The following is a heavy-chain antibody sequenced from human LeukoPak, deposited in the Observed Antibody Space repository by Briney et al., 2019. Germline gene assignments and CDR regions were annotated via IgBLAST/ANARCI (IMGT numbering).Heavy chain of an antibody. V-gene: IGHV4-34*01. CDR2: INHSGNT. J-gene: IGHJ6*03. CDR3: ARGRNWETFYHYCMDV. D-gene: IGHD1-14*01. Sequence: KASETLSLTCGVSGGSFSGYYWTWIRQLPGKGLEWMGEINHSGNTIHNPSLKSRVIISIDTSKNQISLNMRSVTAADTAVYYCARGRNWETFYHYCMDVWGNGTTVTVSS. CDR1: GGSFSGYY.